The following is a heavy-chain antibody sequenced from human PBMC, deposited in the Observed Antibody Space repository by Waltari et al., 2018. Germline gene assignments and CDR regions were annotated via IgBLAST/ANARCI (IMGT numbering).Heavy chain of an antibody. Sequence: EVQLVQSGAEVKKPGATVNISCKASGYTFTDSYMHWVQQAPGKGLEWMGRVDPEDGEKIYAEKFQGRVTITADTSTDTAYMELTSLRSEDTAVYDCATSPLRFLEWVNWFDPWGQGTLGTVSS. CDR1: GYTFTDSY. CDR2: VDPEDGEK. V-gene: IGHV1-69-2*01. D-gene: IGHD3-3*01. J-gene: IGHJ5*02. CDR3: ATSPLRFLEWVNWFDP.